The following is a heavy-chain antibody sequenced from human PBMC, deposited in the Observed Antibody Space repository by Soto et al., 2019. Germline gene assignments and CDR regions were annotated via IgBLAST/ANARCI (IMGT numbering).Heavy chain of an antibody. CDR2: INAGNGNT. J-gene: IGHJ4*02. D-gene: IGHD4-17*01. Sequence: QVQLVQSGAEVKKPGASVKVSCKASGYTFTSYAMHWVRQAPGQRIEWMGWINAGNGNTKYSQKFQARVTITRDTSASTAYIELSSLRSEDTAVYYCARSDGPLGDYWGQGTVVTVSS. CDR1: GYTFTSYA. CDR3: ARSDGPLGDY. V-gene: IGHV1-3*01.